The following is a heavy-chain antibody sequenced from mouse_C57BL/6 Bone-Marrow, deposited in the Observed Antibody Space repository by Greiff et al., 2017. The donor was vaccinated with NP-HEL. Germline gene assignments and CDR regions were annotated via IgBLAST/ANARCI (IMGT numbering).Heavy chain of an antibody. CDR1: GFNIKDDY. CDR3: TTHYDGYFFYAMDY. V-gene: IGHV14-4*01. Sequence: VQLQQSGAELVRPGASVKLSCTASGFNIKDDYMHWVKQRPEQGLEWLGWIDPENGDTEYASKFQGKATITADTSSNTAYLQLSSLTSEDTAVYYCTTHYDGYFFYAMDYWGQGTSVTVSS. CDR2: IDPENGDT. D-gene: IGHD2-3*01. J-gene: IGHJ4*01.